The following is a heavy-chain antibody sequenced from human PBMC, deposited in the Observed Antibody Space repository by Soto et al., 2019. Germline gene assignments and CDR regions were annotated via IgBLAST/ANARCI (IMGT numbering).Heavy chain of an antibody. J-gene: IGHJ6*02. CDR2: ISYDGSNK. V-gene: IGHV3-30*18. Sequence: GGSLRLSCAASGFTFSSYGMHWVRQAPGKGLEWVAVISYDGSNKYYADSVKGRFTISRDNSKNTLYLQMNSLRAEDAAVYYCAKDRLDFRSGYSLNYYGMDVWGQGTTVTVSS. CDR3: AKDRLDFRSGYSLNYYGMDV. D-gene: IGHD3-3*01. CDR1: GFTFSSYG.